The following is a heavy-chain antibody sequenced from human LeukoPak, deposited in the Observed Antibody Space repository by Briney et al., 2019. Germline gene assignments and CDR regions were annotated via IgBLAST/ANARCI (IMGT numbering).Heavy chain of an antibody. Sequence: GESLKISCKASGYSFTTYWIGWVRQMPGKGLEWMGIIYPADSGTTYSPSFQGQVTISADKSISTAYVQWSSLKASDTAMYYCARRGYCSGGSCFSHAFDIWGQGTMVTVSS. CDR2: IYPADSGT. CDR1: GYSFTTYW. D-gene: IGHD2-15*01. J-gene: IGHJ3*02. V-gene: IGHV5-51*01. CDR3: ARRGYCSGGSCFSHAFDI.